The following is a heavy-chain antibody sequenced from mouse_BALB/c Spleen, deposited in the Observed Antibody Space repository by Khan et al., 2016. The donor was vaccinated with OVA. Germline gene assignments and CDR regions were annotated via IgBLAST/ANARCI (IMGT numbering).Heavy chain of an antibody. CDR3: ARSRGNYLLDS. Sequence: QIQLVQSGPVLKKPGETVKISCKASGYTFTNYAMKWVNQAPGRGLKWVGWINTYTGEPTYADDFKGRFAFSLETSASTASLHISNLKNEDMATYFCARSRGNYLLDSWGQGTTLTVSS. CDR2: INTYTGEP. D-gene: IGHD2-1*01. CDR1: GYTFTNYA. J-gene: IGHJ2*01. V-gene: IGHV9-1*02.